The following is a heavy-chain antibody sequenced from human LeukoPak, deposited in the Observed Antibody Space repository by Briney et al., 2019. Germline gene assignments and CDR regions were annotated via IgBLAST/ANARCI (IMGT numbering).Heavy chain of an antibody. CDR2: ISGSGGST. J-gene: IGHJ3*01. V-gene: IGHV3-23*01. CDR1: RFTFSSYA. Sequence: GSLRLSCAASRFTFSSYAMSWVRHAPGKGLEWVSAISGSGGSTYYADSVKGRFTISRDNSKNTLYLQMNSLRAEDTAVYYCTCDLDRSDGLWGQGTMVTVSS. D-gene: IGHD2-8*01. CDR3: TCDLDRSDGL.